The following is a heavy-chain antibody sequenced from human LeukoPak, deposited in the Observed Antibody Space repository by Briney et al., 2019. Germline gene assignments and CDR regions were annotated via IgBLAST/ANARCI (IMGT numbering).Heavy chain of an antibody. CDR3: ARDRSRRYSPWDYYYYGMDV. Sequence: GGSLRLSCAASGFTFSSNYMSWVRQAPGKGLEWVSVIYSGGSTYYADSVKGRFTISRDNSKNTLYLQMNSLRAEDTAVYYCARDRSRRYSPWDYYYYGMDVWGQGTTVTVSS. CDR2: IYSGGST. V-gene: IGHV3-66*01. CDR1: GFTFSSNY. D-gene: IGHD3-9*01. J-gene: IGHJ6*02.